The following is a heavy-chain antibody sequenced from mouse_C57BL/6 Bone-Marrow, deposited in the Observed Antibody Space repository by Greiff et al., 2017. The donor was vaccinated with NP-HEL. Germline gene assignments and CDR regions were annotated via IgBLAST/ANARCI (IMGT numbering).Heavy chain of an antibody. CDR3: ARLGPITTVVAYYFDY. CDR2: ISSGGSYT. J-gene: IGHJ2*01. D-gene: IGHD1-1*01. Sequence: EVHLVESGGDLVKPGGSLKLSCAASGFTFSSYGMSWVRQTPDKRLEWVATISSGGSYTYYPDSVKGRFTISRDNAKNTLYLQMSSLKSEDTAMYYCARLGPITTVVAYYFDYWGQGTTLTVSS. V-gene: IGHV5-6*01. CDR1: GFTFSSYG.